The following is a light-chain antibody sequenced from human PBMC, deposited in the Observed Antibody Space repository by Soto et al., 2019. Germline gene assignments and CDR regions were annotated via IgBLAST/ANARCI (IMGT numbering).Light chain of an antibody. J-gene: IGLJ3*02. CDR2: GNN. V-gene: IGLV1-40*01. Sequence: QAVVTQPPSVSGAPGQRITISCTGRSSNIGAGYDVHWYQQLPGAAPKLLIYGNNNRPSGVPDRFSGSKSGTSASLAITGLQAEDEADYYCQSYDDSTTGSMVFGGGTQLTVL. CDR1: SSNIGAGYD. CDR3: QSYDDSTTGSMV.